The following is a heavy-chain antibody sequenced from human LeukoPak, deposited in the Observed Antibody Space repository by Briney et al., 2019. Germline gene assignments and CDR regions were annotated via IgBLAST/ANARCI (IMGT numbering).Heavy chain of an antibody. D-gene: IGHD1-26*01. Sequence: GGSLRLSCAASGFRFGDYWMTWARHIPGKGLEWVANIKQDGAEKHYAESVEGRFIISRDNAKNSLFLEMDSLKVEDTAVYYCARVGVWDLQRVFEHWGQGTLVTVSS. CDR3: ARVGVWDLQRVFEH. V-gene: IGHV3-7*01. CDR1: GFRFGDYW. CDR2: IKQDGAEK. J-gene: IGHJ4*02.